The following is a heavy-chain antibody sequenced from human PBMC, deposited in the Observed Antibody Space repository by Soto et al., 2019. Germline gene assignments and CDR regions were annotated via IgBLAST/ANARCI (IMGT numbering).Heavy chain of an antibody. D-gene: IGHD3-3*01. CDR3: VRDRDDFWSGYFWFDP. CDR1: GFTFSNYW. V-gene: IGHV3-74*01. J-gene: IGHJ5*02. CDR2: INGDGSSR. Sequence: GGSLRLSCAASGFTFSNYWMHWVRQAPGKGLEWVSRINGDGSSRNYADSVKGRFTISRDNAKNTLYLQMNSLRAEDTAVYYCVRDRDDFWSGYFWFDPWGQGTLVTVSS.